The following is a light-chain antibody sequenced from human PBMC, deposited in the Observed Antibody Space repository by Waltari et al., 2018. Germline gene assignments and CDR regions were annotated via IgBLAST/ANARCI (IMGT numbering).Light chain of an antibody. J-gene: IGLJ2*01. CDR2: YDT. V-gene: IGLV3-21*04. Sequence: YVLTQPPSASAAPGQTARTTCDIINIGCRSVHWCQQRPGQAPVTVIHYDTDRPSGIPARFSGSNPGDTATLTISRVEAGDEADYYCQVWDSSRAHVIFGGGTRLTVL. CDR3: QVWDSSRAHVI. CDR1: NIGCRS.